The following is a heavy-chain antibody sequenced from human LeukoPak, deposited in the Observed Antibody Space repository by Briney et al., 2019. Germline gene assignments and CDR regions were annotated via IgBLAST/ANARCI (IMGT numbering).Heavy chain of an antibody. V-gene: IGHV1-2*02. CDR3: ARGRGSYSLDY. D-gene: IGHD1-26*01. CDR1: RYTFAGYS. CDR2: INPNSGGT. J-gene: IGHJ4*02. Sequence: ASVKDSCKASRYTFAGYSMHWVRQAPGQGLEWMGWINPNSGGTNYAQKFQGRVTMTGDTSISTAYMELSRLTSDDTAVYYCARGRGSYSLDYWGQGTLVTVSS.